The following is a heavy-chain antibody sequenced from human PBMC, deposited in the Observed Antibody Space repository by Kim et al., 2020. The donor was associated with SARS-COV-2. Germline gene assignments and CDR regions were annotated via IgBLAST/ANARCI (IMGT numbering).Heavy chain of an antibody. CDR1: GFTFSDYY. J-gene: IGHJ4*02. CDR2: ISSSGSTI. Sequence: GGSLRLSCAASGFTFSDYYMSWIRQAPGKGLEWVSYISSSGSTIYYADSVKGRFTISRDNAKNSLYLQMNSLRAEDTAVYYCASSGDSCIAAAGKISCFDYWGQGTLVTVSS. CDR3: ASSGDSCIAAAGKISCFDY. V-gene: IGHV3-11*04. D-gene: IGHD6-13*01.